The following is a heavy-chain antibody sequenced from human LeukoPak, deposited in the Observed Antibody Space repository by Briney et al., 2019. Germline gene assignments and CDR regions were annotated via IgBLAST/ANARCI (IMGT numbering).Heavy chain of an antibody. Sequence: GGSLRLSCAASGFTFDDYAMHWVRQAPGKGLEWVSGISWNSGSIGYADSVKGRFTISRDNAKNSLYLQMNSLRAEDTALYYCAKDISEGDYYDSSGYYYTHWGQGTLVTVSS. J-gene: IGHJ4*02. V-gene: IGHV3-9*01. CDR1: GFTFDDYA. D-gene: IGHD3-22*01. CDR3: AKDISEGDYYDSSGYYYTH. CDR2: ISWNSGSI.